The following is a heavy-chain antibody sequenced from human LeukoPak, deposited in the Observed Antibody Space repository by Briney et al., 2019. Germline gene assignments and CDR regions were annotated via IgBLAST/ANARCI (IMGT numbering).Heavy chain of an antibody. CDR1: GYTFTSYY. D-gene: IGHD5-12*01. CDR2: INRSGGST. CDR3: ARYSGWSYFDY. J-gene: IGHJ4*02. Sequence: ASVKVSCKASGYTFTSYYMHWVRQAPGQGLEWMGIINRSGGSTSYAQKFQGRVTMTRDMSTSTVYLELSSLRSEDTAVYYCARYSGWSYFDYWGQGTLVTVSS. V-gene: IGHV1-46*01.